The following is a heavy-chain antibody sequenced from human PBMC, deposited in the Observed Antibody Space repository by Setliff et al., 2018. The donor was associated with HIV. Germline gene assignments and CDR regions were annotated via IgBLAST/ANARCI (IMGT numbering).Heavy chain of an antibody. CDR3: VKHVWTEYDDWRDTGAFDL. D-gene: IGHD3-3*01. Sequence: TSETLSLTCTVSGGSISSRTYYWGCIRHPPGKGLEWIGSIYYSGTTYYNPSLKSRVTISIDTSKNQFSLNLSSVTAADTAVYYCVKHVWTEYDDWRDTGAFDLWGQGTMVTVSS. V-gene: IGHV4-39*01. J-gene: IGHJ3*01. CDR2: IYYSGTT. CDR1: GGSISSRTYY.